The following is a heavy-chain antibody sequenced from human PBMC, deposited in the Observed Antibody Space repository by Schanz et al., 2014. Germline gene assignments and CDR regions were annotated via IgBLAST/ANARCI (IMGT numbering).Heavy chain of an antibody. CDR1: GFTLSSYA. Sequence: DVQLVESGGGLVQPGGSLRLSCAASGFTLSSYALSWVRQSPGKGLEWVSAINTADTTYYADSVKGRFTVSRDNSKNTVYLHMNSLRDEDTAVYYCAKDMNREATAPESWAQGTLVVVSS. CDR3: AKDMNREATAPES. CDR2: INTADTT. D-gene: IGHD5-12*01. J-gene: IGHJ5*02. V-gene: IGHV3-23*04.